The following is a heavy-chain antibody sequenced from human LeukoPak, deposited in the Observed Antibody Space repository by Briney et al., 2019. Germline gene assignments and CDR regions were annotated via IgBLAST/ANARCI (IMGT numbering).Heavy chain of an antibody. J-gene: IGHJ6*03. Sequence: GGSLRLSCAASGFTFSSYAMHWVRQAPGKGLEWVAVISYDGSNKYYADSVKGRFTISRDNSKNTLYLQMNSLRAEDTAVYYCAKGGIAAAGMVYYYYYMDVWGKGTTVTVSS. D-gene: IGHD6-13*01. CDR1: GFTFSSYA. V-gene: IGHV3-30-3*01. CDR2: ISYDGSNK. CDR3: AKGGIAAAGMVYYYYYMDV.